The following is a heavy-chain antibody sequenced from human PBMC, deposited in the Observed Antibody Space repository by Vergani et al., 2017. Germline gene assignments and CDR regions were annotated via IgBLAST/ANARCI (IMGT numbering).Heavy chain of an antibody. CDR3: ARSYSSADYNWFDP. CDR1: GYTFTGYY. V-gene: IGHV1-69*13. CDR2: IIPIFGTA. J-gene: IGHJ5*02. Sequence: QVQLVQSGAEVKKPGASVKVSCKASGYTFTGYYMHWVRQAPGQGLEWMGRIIPIFGTANYAQKFQGRVTITADESTSTAYMELSSLRSEDTAVYYCARSYSSADYNWFDPWGQGTLVTVSS. D-gene: IGHD6-19*01.